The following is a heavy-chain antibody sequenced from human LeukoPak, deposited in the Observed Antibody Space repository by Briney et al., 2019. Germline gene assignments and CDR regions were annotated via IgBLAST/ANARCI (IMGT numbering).Heavy chain of an antibody. J-gene: IGHJ4*02. CDR1: GYTFTSYY. CDR2: INPSGGST. Sequence: ASVKVSCKASGYTFTSYYMRWVRQAPGQGLEWMGIINPSGGSTSYAQKFQGRVTMTRDTSTSTVYMELSSLRSEDTAVYYCARDVGDYESFDYWGQGTLVTVSS. V-gene: IGHV1-46*01. CDR3: ARDVGDYESFDY. D-gene: IGHD4-17*01.